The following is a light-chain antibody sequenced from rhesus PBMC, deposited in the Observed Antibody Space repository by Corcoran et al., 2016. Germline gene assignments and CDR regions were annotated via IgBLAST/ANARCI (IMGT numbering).Light chain of an antibody. J-gene: IGKJ2*01. CDR3: QQYYSLPYN. CDR2: YAT. CDR1: QDIGSF. V-gene: IGKV1-25*01. Sequence: DIQMTQSPSSVSASVGDRVTIPCRASQDIGSFLAWYQQKPGKAPNLLFYYATTLQRGVPSRFSCSGFGTDFTLTISSLQPEDFVTYYCQQYYSLPYNFGQGTKVEIK.